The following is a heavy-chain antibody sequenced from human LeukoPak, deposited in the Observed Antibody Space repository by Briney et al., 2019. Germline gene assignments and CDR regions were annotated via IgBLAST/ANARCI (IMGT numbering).Heavy chain of an antibody. CDR1: GFTFSSYD. CDR2: IGASGGST. Sequence: PGGSLRLSCAASGFTFSSYDMSWVRQAPGKGLEWVSAIGASGGSTYYADSVKGRFTISRDNSKNTLYLQMNSLRAEDTAVYYCAKRPRGYSYGSFDYWGPGTLVTVSS. CDR3: AKRPRGYSYGSFDY. V-gene: IGHV3-23*01. J-gene: IGHJ4*02. D-gene: IGHD5-18*01.